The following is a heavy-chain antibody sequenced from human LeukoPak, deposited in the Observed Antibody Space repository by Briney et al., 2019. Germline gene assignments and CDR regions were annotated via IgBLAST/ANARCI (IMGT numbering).Heavy chain of an antibody. CDR2: ISYSGST. J-gene: IGHJ3*02. D-gene: IGHD1-26*01. CDR3: ARETRLHSGSYSNDAFDI. V-gene: IGHV4-59*01. CDR1: GGFISSYY. Sequence: SETLSLTCTVSGGFISSYYWSWIRQPPGKGLEWIEYISYSGSTDYNPSLKSRVTISLDTSKNQFSLRLSSVTAADTALYYCARETRLHSGSYSNDAFDIWGQGTMVTVSS.